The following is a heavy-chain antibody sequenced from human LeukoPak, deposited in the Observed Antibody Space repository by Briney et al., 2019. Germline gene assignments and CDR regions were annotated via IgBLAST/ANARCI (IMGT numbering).Heavy chain of an antibody. CDR1: GLSVSNNY. CDR2: IYSGGST. V-gene: IGHV3-53*01. CDR3: VAARGVGY. D-gene: IGHD3-10*01. Sequence: PGGSLRLSCAASGLSVSNNYMSWIRQAPGKGLEWVSVIYSGGSTYYADSVKGRFTISRDNSKNTLYLQMNSLRADDTAVYYCVAARGVGYWGQGTLVTVSS. J-gene: IGHJ4*02.